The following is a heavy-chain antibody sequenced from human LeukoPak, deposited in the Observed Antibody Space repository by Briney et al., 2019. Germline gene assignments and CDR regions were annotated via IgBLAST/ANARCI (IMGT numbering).Heavy chain of an antibody. CDR2: IIHDGSNK. J-gene: IGHJ4*02. Sequence: GGSLRLSCAASGFTFSSYGMHWVRQAPGKGLEWVAVIIHDGSNKDYADSMKGRFTISRDNSKNTLYLQMNSLRTEDTAVYYCAKVPTGVGSGSYWGQGTLVTVSS. CDR1: GFTFSSYG. CDR3: AKVPTGVGSGSY. D-gene: IGHD3-10*01. V-gene: IGHV3-30*18.